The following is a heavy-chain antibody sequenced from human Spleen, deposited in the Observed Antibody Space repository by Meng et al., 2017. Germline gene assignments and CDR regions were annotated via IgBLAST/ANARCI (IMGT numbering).Heavy chain of an antibody. Sequence: QPSGAGLLKPSETLSLTCAVYGGSFSGYYWSWIRQPPGKGLEWIGEINHSGSTNYNPSLKSRVTISVDTSKNQFSLKLSSVTAADTAVYYCARGIYYYDSSGFQRWFDPWGQGTLVTVSS. CDR1: GGSFSGYY. CDR2: INHSGST. J-gene: IGHJ5*02. D-gene: IGHD3-22*01. CDR3: ARGIYYYDSSGFQRWFDP. V-gene: IGHV4-34*01.